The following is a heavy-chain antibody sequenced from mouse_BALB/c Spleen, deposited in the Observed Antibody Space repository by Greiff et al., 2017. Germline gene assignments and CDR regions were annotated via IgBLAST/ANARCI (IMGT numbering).Heavy chain of an antibody. V-gene: IGHV3-2*02. CDR2: ISYSGST. Sequence: VQLKESGPGLVKPSQSLSLTCTVTGYSITSDYAWNWIRQFPGNKLEWMGYISYSGSTSYNPSLKSRISITRDTSKNQFFLQLNSVTTEDTATYYCARVYGNYSYAMDYWGQGTSVTVSS. J-gene: IGHJ4*01. D-gene: IGHD2-1*01. CDR1: GYSITSDYA. CDR3: ARVYGNYSYAMDY.